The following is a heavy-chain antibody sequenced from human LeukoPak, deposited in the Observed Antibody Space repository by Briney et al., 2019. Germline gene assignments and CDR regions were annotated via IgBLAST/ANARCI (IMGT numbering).Heavy chain of an antibody. CDR2: ISYDGSNR. CDR1: GFTFSNAW. Sequence: QTGGSLRLSCAASGFTFSNAWMSWVRQAPGKGLEWVAVISYDGSNRYYADSVKGRFTISRDNSKNTLYLQMNSLRAEDTAVYYCARDAKYYDFWSGYYNGDCYYYYGMDVWGQGTTVTVSS. V-gene: IGHV3-30-3*01. J-gene: IGHJ6*02. CDR3: ARDAKYYDFWSGYYNGDCYYYYGMDV. D-gene: IGHD3-3*01.